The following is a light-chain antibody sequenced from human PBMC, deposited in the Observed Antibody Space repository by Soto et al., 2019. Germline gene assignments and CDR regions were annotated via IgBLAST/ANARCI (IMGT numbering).Light chain of an antibody. CDR3: QQFGRSSYT. CDR2: GAC. V-gene: IGKV3-20*01. CDR1: QSVSRNF. Sequence: EIVLTQSPGTLSLSPGERATLSCGASQSVSRNFLAWYQQKPGQAPRLLIYGACNRATGIPDMFSGSGSGTAFTLSISRLEPEDFAVYYCQQFGRSSYTFGQGTKLDI. J-gene: IGKJ2*01.